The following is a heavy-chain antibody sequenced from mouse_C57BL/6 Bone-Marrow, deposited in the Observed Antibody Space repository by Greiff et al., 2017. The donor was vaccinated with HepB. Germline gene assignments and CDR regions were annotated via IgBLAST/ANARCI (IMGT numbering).Heavy chain of an antibody. CDR3: ASQNYCSSYGFDF. D-gene: IGHD1-1*01. V-gene: IGHV5-6*01. CDR1: GFTFSSYG. CDR2: ISSGGSYT. J-gene: IGHJ2*01. Sequence: EVHLVESGGDLVKPGGSLKLSCAASGFTFSSYGMPWVRQTPNKRLEWVATISSGGSYTYYPDNLKGRFTISRDKAKNTLYLQMSSLKSEDSAMYYCASQNYCSSYGFDFWGRGTALTVSS.